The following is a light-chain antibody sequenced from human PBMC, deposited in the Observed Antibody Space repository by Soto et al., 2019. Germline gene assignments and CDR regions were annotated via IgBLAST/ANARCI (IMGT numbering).Light chain of an antibody. Sequence: DIQMTQSPSSLSASIGDRVTTTCQASQDIDNSLNWYQQKPGKAPKLLIYDASNLATGVPTKFSGSGSGTDFTFTISSLQPEDIATYYCQHCDNLPLSFGGGTKVEI. CDR2: DAS. CDR1: QDIDNS. CDR3: QHCDNLPLS. J-gene: IGKJ4*01. V-gene: IGKV1-33*01.